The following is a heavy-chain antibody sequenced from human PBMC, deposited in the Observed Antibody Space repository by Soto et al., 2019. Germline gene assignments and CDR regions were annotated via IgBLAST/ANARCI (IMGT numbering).Heavy chain of an antibody. CDR2: ITYDGNNK. J-gene: IGHJ4*02. D-gene: IGHD1-26*01. CDR1: GFTFSRYP. V-gene: IGHV3-30-3*01. CDR3: AKGVGSYYFDY. Sequence: QVQLVESGGGVVQPGRSLRLSCAASGFTFSRYPMYWVRQAPGKGLEWVAVITYDGNNKYYADSVKGRFTTSRDNAKNTLSLQMNTLRPEDTAVYYCAKGVGSYYFDYWGQGTLVTVSS.